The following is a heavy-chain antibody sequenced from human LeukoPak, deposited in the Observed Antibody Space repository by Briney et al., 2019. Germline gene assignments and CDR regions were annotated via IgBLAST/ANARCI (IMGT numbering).Heavy chain of an antibody. CDR1: GYSFTSYW. V-gene: IGHV5-51*01. CDR3: ARQRYSGYDGFDY. CDR2: IYPGDSDT. D-gene: IGHD5-12*01. J-gene: IGHJ4*02. Sequence: PGGSLQISCKGSGYSFTSYWIGWVRQLPGKGLEWMGIIYPGDSDTRYSPSFQGQVTISADKSISTAYLQWSSLKASDTAMYYCARQRYSGYDGFDYWGQGTLVTVSS.